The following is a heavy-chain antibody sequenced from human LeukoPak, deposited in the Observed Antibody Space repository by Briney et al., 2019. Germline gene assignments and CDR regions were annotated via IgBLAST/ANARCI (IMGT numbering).Heavy chain of an antibody. CDR2: MNPKHRNR. CDR3: ARGARWYCRGGSCLYDC. J-gene: IGHJ4*02. D-gene: IGHD2-15*01. V-gene: IGHV1-8*01. Sequence: ASVWVSCKASGYTFTSYDINWVRQAPGQGLEWMGWMNPKHRNRGDAQKLQRKVNMTMNTHRITGYMELRILRPGDMAVYDCARGARWYCRGGSCLYDCWGQRTLVTVPS. CDR1: GYTFTSYD.